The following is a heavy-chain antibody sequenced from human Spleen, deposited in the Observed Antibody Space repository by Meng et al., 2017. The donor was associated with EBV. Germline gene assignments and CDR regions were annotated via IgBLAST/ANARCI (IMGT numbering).Heavy chain of an antibody. Sequence: GSGQGRVGPSGTLSLTCAVSRGFITSGDWWSWVRQSPGKGLEWIGEIHHSGGTSYNPSLKSRVTISLDMSKDQFSLRLSSVTAADTAVYYCARAGYHRPASEYWGQGTLVTVSS. J-gene: IGHJ4*02. CDR2: IHHSGGT. V-gene: IGHV4-4*02. D-gene: IGHD2-15*01. CDR3: ARAGYHRPASEY. CDR1: RGFITSGDW.